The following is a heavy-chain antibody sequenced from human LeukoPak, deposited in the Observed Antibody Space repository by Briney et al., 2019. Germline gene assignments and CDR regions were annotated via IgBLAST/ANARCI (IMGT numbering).Heavy chain of an antibody. J-gene: IGHJ6*02. CDR1: GGSINSDY. Sequence: SETLSLTCTVSGGSINSDYWSWIRQTPGRGLEWIGYIYYTGSTTYNPSLRSRLTISLDTSKNQVSLKLSSVTAADTAVYYCARHMAVGEGVWGQGTTVTVYS. V-gene: IGHV4-59*01. D-gene: IGHD6-19*01. CDR3: ARHMAVGEGV. CDR2: IYYTGST.